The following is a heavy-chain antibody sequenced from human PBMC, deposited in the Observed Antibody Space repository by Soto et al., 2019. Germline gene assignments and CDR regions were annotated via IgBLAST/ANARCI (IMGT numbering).Heavy chain of an antibody. Sequence: SETLSLTCTVSGGSISSGTYHWTWIRQHPEKGLEWIGYIYYSGSTYYNPSLKRRVTISVDTSKNQFSLRLSSVTAADTAVYYCAREMNYYDTSGDSYFDYWGQGTLVTVSS. CDR3: AREMNYYDTSGDSYFDY. CDR1: GGSISSGTYH. V-gene: IGHV4-31*03. D-gene: IGHD3-22*01. CDR2: IYYSGST. J-gene: IGHJ4*02.